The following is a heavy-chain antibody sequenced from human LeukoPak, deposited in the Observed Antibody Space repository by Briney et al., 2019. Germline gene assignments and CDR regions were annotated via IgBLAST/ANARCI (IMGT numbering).Heavy chain of an antibody. V-gene: IGHV3-23*01. D-gene: IGHD1-1*01. CDR2: ISGSGGRT. Sequence: GGSLRLSCAASGFTFSSSAMSWVRQAPGQGLEWVSAISGSGGRTYYADSVKGRFSISRDTSKNTLYLQMDSLRAEDTALYYCAKGNNWNDCYHWGQGTLVTVSS. J-gene: IGHJ5*02. CDR1: GFTFSSSA. CDR3: AKGNNWNDCYH.